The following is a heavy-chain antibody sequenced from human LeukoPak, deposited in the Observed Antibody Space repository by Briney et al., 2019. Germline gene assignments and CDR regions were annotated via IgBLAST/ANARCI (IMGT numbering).Heavy chain of an antibody. J-gene: IGHJ6*04. CDR3: APEVGYCSSTSCYGMYYYYYGMDV. V-gene: IGHV3-23*01. CDR2: ISGSGGST. Sequence: PGGSLRLSCAASGFTFSSYAMSWVRQAPGKGLEWVSAISGSGGSTYYADSVKGRFTISRNNSKNTLYLQMNSLRAEDTAVYYCAPEVGYCSSTSCYGMYYYYYGMDVWGKGTTVTVSS. D-gene: IGHD2-2*01. CDR1: GFTFSSYA.